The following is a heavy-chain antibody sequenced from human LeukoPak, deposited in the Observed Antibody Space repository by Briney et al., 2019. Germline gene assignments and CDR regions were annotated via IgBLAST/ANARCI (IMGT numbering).Heavy chain of an antibody. CDR3: AKDRVSPGFNLFDP. J-gene: IGHJ5*02. CDR1: GFTFSNYW. CDR2: INGRGDNT. V-gene: IGHV3-23*01. D-gene: IGHD2/OR15-2a*01. Sequence: GGSLRLSCAASGFTFSNYWMTWVRQAPGKGLEWVSAINGRGDNTYYADSVKGRFTISRDNSKSTLFLQMNSLRAEDTAIYYCAKDRVSPGFNLFDPWGQGTLVTVSS.